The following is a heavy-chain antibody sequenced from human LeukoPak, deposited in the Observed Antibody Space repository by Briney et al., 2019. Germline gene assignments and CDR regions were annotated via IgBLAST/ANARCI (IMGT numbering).Heavy chain of an antibody. CDR1: GYTFTGYY. Sequence: ASVKVSCKASGYTFTGYYMHWVRQAPGQGLEWMGWINPNSGGTNYAQKFQGRVTMTRDTSISTAYMELSRLRSDDTAVYYCARGCSSTSYSSLNWFDPWGQGTLVTVSS. V-gene: IGHV1-2*02. J-gene: IGHJ5*02. CDR3: ARGCSSTSYSSLNWFDP. D-gene: IGHD2-2*01. CDR2: INPNSGGT.